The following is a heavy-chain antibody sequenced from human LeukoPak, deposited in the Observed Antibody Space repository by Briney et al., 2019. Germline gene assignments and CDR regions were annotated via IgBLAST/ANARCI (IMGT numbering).Heavy chain of an antibody. CDR2: VIPIFGTA. CDR3: ASSGSYHDAFDI. CDR1: GGTFSSYA. Sequence: SVKVSCKASGGTFSSYAISWVRQAPGQGLEWMGGVIPIFGTANYAQKFQGGVTITTDESTSTAYMELSSLRSEDTAVYYCASSGSYHDAFDIWGQGTMVAVSS. J-gene: IGHJ3*02. D-gene: IGHD1-26*01. V-gene: IGHV1-69*05.